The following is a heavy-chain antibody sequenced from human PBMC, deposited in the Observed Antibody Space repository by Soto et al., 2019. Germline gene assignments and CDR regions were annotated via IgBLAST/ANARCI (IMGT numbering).Heavy chain of an antibody. V-gene: IGHV3-7*01. CDR1: GRTFSISW. Sequence: VQLVESGGGLVQPGESLRLSCTASGRTFSISWMTWVRQAPGEGLEWVSNINPAGNVQHYADSVKERFTISRDNAKNSLFLQMSGLRVEDTAVYYCATANTPYAFDMWGQGTMVTVSS. J-gene: IGHJ3*02. CDR2: INPAGNVQ. CDR3: ATANTPYAFDM.